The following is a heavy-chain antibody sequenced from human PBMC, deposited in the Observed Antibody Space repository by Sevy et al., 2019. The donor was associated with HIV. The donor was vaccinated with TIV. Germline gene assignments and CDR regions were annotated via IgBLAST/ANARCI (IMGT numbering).Heavy chain of an antibody. Sequence: SETLSLTCTVSGGSISSSTYYWGWIRQPPEKGLEWIGNIYYSGSTYYNPSLRSRVTISVDTSNNQFSLRLSSVTAAVTAVYLCARQVAARNMISSGGVIVPWSRGTYLSDSWGQGTPVTVSS. V-gene: IGHV4-39*01. CDR1: GGSISSSTYY. CDR3: ARQVAARNMISSGGVIVPWSRGTYLSDS. J-gene: IGHJ4*02. CDR2: IYYSGST. D-gene: IGHD3-16*02.